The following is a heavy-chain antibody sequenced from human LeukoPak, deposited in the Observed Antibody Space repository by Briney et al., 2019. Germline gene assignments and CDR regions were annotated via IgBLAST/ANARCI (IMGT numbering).Heavy chain of an antibody. CDR3: ARVGDGYNPYYFDY. V-gene: IGHV3-30*02. J-gene: IGHJ4*02. D-gene: IGHD5-24*01. Sequence: GGSLRLSCAASGFTFSSYGMHWVRQAPGKGLEWVAFIRYDGSNKYYADSVKGRFTISRDNAKNSLNLQMNSLRAEDTAVYYCARVGDGYNPYYFDYWGQGTLATVSS. CDR1: GFTFSSYG. CDR2: IRYDGSNK.